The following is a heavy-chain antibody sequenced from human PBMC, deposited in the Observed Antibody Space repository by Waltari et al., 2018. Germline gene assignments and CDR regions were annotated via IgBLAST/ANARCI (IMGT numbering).Heavy chain of an antibody. CDR3: ARDGSWSHVGEWFDP. V-gene: IGHV4-4*07. J-gene: IGHJ5*02. D-gene: IGHD1-26*01. CDR1: GGSISSYY. Sequence: QVQLQESGPGLVKPSETLSLTCTVPGGSISSYYWSWIRQPAGKGLEWIGRIYTSGSTNYNPSLKSRVTMSVDTSKNQFSLKLSSVTAADTAVYYCARDGSWSHVGEWFDPWGQGTLVTVSS. CDR2: IYTSGST.